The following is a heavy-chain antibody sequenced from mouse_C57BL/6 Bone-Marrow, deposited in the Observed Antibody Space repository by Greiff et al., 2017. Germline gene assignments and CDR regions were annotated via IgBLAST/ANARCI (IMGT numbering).Heavy chain of an antibody. V-gene: IGHV1-55*01. J-gene: IGHJ4*01. Sequence: QVQLQQPGAELVKPGASVKMSCKASGYTFTSYWITWVKQRPGQGLEWIGDIYPGSGSTNYNEKFKSKATLTVDTSSSTAYMQLSSLTSEDSAVYCCARGYYGSSYDYAMDYWGQGTSVTVSS. CDR1: GYTFTSYW. D-gene: IGHD1-1*01. CDR3: ARGYYGSSYDYAMDY. CDR2: IYPGSGST.